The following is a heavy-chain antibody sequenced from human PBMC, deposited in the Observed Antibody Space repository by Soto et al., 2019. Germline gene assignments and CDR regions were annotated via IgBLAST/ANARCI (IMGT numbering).Heavy chain of an antibody. J-gene: IGHJ4*02. CDR3: AKDRGALGYCSGTSCLPDY. CDR1: GFTFSSNA. CDR2: ISGSGGST. D-gene: IGHD2-2*01. V-gene: IGHV3-23*01. Sequence: EVQLLESGGGLVQPGGSLRLSCAASGFTFSSNAMSWVRQAPGKGLEWVSAISGSGGSTYYADSVKGRFTISRDNSKNTLYLQMNSLRAEDTAVYYCAKDRGALGYCSGTSCLPDYWGQGTLVTVSS.